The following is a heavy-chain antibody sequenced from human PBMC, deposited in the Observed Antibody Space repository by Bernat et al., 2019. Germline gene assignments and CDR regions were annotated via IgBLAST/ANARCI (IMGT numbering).Heavy chain of an antibody. CDR2: IYTSGST. V-gene: IGHV4-4*02. CDR1: GGPISSSYW. CDR3: AREGGGPDAFHF. D-gene: IGHD6-25*01. J-gene: IGHJ3*01. Sequence: QVQLQESGPGLVKPSGTLSLTCAVSGGPISSSYWWSWVRQAPGKGLEGIGEIYTSGSTNYSPSIQRRVTISIDKSRNQISLGLTSMTDGETAVYYCAREGGGPDAFHFWGKVTKVNASS.